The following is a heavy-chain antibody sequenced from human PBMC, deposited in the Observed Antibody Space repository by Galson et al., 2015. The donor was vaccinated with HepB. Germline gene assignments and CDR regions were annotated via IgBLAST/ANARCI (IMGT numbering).Heavy chain of an antibody. J-gene: IGHJ4*02. V-gene: IGHV4-30-4*07. CDR2: IHDSGNT. CDR1: GGSITSGGYS. D-gene: IGHD5-18*01. CDR3: ARVGHGYLFDY. Sequence: TLSLTCDVSGGSITSGGYSLTWIRQPPGKGLEWIGYIHDSGNTYYNPSLKSRVTISEDTSKNQFSLRLSSVTAADTAVYYCARVGHGYLFDYWGQGTPVTVSS.